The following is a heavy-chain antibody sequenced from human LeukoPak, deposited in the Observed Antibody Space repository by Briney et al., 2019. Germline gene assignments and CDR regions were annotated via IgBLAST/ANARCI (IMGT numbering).Heavy chain of an antibody. CDR1: GFSLSTSGVG. J-gene: IGHJ4*02. CDR3: ALLTVQRGHIDGKLDY. Sequence: SGPTLVKPTQTLTLTCTFSGFSLSTSGVGVGWIRQPPAKALEWLALIYWNDDKRYSPSLKSRLTITKDTSKNQVVLTMTNMDPVDTATYYCALLTVQRGHIDGKLDYWGQGTLDTVSS. V-gene: IGHV2-5*01. CDR2: IYWNDDK. D-gene: IGHD5-18*01.